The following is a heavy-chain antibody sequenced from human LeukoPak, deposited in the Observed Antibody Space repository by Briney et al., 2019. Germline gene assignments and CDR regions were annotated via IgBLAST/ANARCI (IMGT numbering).Heavy chain of an antibody. CDR3: AKDRGMSHLFNYFDY. J-gene: IGHJ4*02. CDR2: ISYDGSNK. D-gene: IGHD6-25*01. CDR1: GFTFSSYG. V-gene: IGHV3-30*18. Sequence: QPGRSLRLSCAASGFTFSSYGMHWVRQAPGKGLEWVAVISYDGSNKYYADSAKGRFTISRDDSKNTLYLQMNTLRAEDTAVYYCAKDRGMSHLFNYFDYWGQGTQVTVSS.